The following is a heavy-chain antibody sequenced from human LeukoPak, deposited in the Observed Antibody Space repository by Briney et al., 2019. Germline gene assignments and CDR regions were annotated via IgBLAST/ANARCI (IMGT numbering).Heavy chain of an antibody. D-gene: IGHD3-10*01. V-gene: IGHV1-69*01. CDR2: IIPIFGTA. CDR1: GGTLSSYA. J-gene: IGHJ4*02. CDR3: ASTLITMVRGVFYTRDYFDY. Sequence: SVKVSCKASGGTLSSYAISWVRQAPGQGLEWMGGIIPIFGTANYAQKFQGRVTITADESTSTAYMELSSLRSEDTAVYYCASTLITMVRGVFYTRDYFDYWGQGTLVTVSS.